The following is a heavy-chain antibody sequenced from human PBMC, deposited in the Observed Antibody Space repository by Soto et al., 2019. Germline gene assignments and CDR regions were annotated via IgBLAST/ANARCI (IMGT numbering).Heavy chain of an antibody. Sequence: GGSLRLSCAASGFTFDNYAMHWVRQSPGKGLEWVSGISWNSNTIAYADSVKGRFTISRDNAKNSLYLQMNSLRAEDTAFYYCAKDTGPNWGQGTLVTVSS. CDR3: AKDTGPN. CDR1: GFTFDNYA. J-gene: IGHJ4*02. CDR2: ISWNSNTI. V-gene: IGHV3-9*01.